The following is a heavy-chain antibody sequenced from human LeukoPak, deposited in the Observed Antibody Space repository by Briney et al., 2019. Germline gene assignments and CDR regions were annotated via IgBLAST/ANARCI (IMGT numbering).Heavy chain of an antibody. J-gene: IGHJ4*02. CDR1: GFTFSSYA. V-gene: IGHV3-30-3*01. D-gene: IGHD4-17*01. CDR3: ASGVAVTTVDY. CDR2: ISYDGSNK. Sequence: GGSLRLSCAASGFTFSSYAMHWVRQAPGKGLEWVAVISYDGSNKYYADSVKGRFTISRDNSKNTLYPQMNSLRAEDTAVYYCASGVAVTTVDYWGQGTLVTVSS.